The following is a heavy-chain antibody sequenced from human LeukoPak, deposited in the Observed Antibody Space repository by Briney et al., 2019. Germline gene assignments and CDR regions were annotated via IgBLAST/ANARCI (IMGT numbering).Heavy chain of an antibody. V-gene: IGHV3-74*01. CDR1: GFTFKSYW. Sequence: GGSLRLSCTASGFTFKSYWMHWVRQAPGKGLVWVSRINSDGSTTSYADSVKGRFTISRDNAQNTLSLEMNSLRDEDTAVYYCATGKAVAGTDFWGQGTLVTVSS. J-gene: IGHJ4*02. CDR3: ATGKAVAGTDF. D-gene: IGHD6-19*01. CDR2: INSDGSTT.